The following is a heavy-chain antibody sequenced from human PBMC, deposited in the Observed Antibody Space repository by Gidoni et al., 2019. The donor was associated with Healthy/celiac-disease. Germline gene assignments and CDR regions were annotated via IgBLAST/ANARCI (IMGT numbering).Heavy chain of an antibody. J-gene: IGHJ6*03. CDR1: GFTFSSYW. D-gene: IGHD3-10*01. CDR2: IKQDGSEK. CDR3: ARETRSSLLWFGEFRYYMDV. Sequence: EVQLVESGGGLVQPGGSLRLSCPASGFTFSSYWMSWVRQAPGKGLEWVANIKQDGSEKYYVDSVKGRFTITRDNAKNSLYLQMNSLRAEDTAVYYCARETRSSLLWFGEFRYYMDVWGKGTTVTVSS. V-gene: IGHV3-7*03.